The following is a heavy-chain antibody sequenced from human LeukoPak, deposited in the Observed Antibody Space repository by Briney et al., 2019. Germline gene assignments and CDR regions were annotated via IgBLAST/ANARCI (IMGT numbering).Heavy chain of an antibody. CDR3: ARGFSIATNY. Sequence: SETLSLTCAVYGGSFSGYYWSWIRQPPGKGLEWIGEINHSGNTNYNPSLKSRVTISVDTSKNQFSLKLSSVTAADTAMYYCARGFSIATNYWGQGALVTVSS. CDR1: GGSFSGYY. J-gene: IGHJ4*02. D-gene: IGHD6-6*01. V-gene: IGHV4-34*01. CDR2: INHSGNT.